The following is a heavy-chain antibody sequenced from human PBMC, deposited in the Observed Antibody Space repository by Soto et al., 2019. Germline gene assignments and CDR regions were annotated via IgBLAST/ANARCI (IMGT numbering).Heavy chain of an antibody. CDR3: ARGRNSAFDI. J-gene: IGHJ3*02. D-gene: IGHD1-7*01. V-gene: IGHV6-1*01. CDR2: AYYRSKWHN. CDR1: GDNVFRNYIA. Sequence: QVQLQQSGPGLVKPSQTLSLTCASTGDNVFRNYIAWNWVRQSPSRGLEWLGRAYYRSKWHNENAVSVKSRTTINLDTSNNQLSLQLYSVTPEDSAMYYCARGRNSAFDIWGQGTLVVVSS.